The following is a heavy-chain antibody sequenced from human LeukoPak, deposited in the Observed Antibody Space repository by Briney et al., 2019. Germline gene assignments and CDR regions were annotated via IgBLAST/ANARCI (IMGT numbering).Heavy chain of an antibody. CDR2: IRYDGSNK. D-gene: IGHD3-10*01. CDR1: GFTFSSYG. J-gene: IGHJ4*02. V-gene: IGHV3-30*02. Sequence: GGSLRLSCAASGFTFSSYGMHWVRQAPGKGLEGVAFIRYDGSNKYYADSVKGRFTISRDNSKNTLYLQMNSLRAEDTAVYYCASLEGSGSYYPIDYWGQGTLVTVSS. CDR3: ASLEGSGSYYPIDY.